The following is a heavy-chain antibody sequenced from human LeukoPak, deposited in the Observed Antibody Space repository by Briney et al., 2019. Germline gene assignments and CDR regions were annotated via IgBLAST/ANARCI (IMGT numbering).Heavy chain of an antibody. CDR2: MNPNSGNT. Sequence: GASVKVSCKASGYTFTSYDINWVRQATGQGLEWMGWMNPNSGNTGYAQKFQGRVTMTRNTSVSTAYMELSSLRSEDTAVYYCARSPIWSGYENAFDIWGQGTMVTVSS. D-gene: IGHD5-12*01. J-gene: IGHJ3*02. CDR3: ARSPIWSGYENAFDI. V-gene: IGHV1-8*01. CDR1: GYTFTSYD.